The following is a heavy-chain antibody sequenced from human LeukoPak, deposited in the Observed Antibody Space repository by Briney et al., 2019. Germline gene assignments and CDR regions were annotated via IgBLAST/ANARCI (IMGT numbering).Heavy chain of an antibody. D-gene: IGHD6-13*01. J-gene: IGHJ4*02. V-gene: IGHV4-39*01. CDR3: ARHVVAAAGWIDY. CDR2: IYYSGST. CDR1: GGSISSSSYY. Sequence: SETLSLTCTVSGGSISSSSYYWGWIRQPPGKGLEWIGSIYYSGSTYYNPSLKSRVTLSVDTSKNQFSLKLSSVTAADTAVYYCARHVVAAAGWIDYWGQGTLVTVSS.